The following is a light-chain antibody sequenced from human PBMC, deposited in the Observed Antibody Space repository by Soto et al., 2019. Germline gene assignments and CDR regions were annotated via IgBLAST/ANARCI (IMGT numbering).Light chain of an antibody. CDR2: DVN. V-gene: IGLV2-14*01. Sequence: QSVLAQPASVSGSPGQSITISCTGTSSDVGGYNYVSWYQQHPGKAPKLMIYDVNNRPSGVSDRFSGSKSGNTASLTISGLQAEDEADYYCSSYTSSNTFYVFGTGTKVTV. CDR1: SSDVGGYNY. CDR3: SSYTSSNTFYV. J-gene: IGLJ1*01.